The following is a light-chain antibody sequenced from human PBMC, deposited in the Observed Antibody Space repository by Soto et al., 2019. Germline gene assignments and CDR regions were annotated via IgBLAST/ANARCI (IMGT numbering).Light chain of an antibody. Sequence: QSALTQPASVSGSPGQSITLSCTGTSSDIGTYDLVSWYQQHPGKAPKLMIYEVTKRPSGISNRFSGSKSGNTASLTISGLQAEDEADYYCCSYVGYSPPYVIFGGGTKLTVL. V-gene: IGLV2-23*02. CDR1: SSDIGTYDL. CDR2: EVT. J-gene: IGLJ2*01. CDR3: CSYVGYSPPYVI.